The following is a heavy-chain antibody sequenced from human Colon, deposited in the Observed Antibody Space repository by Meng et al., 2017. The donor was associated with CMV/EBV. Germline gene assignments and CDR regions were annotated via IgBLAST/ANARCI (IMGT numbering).Heavy chain of an antibody. Sequence: GGSLRLSCAASGFTFSSYAMHWVRQAPGKGLEWVAFIRYDGTNKYYVDSVKGRFTISRDNSKNTLYLQMNSLRAEDTAVYYCARGRMVYVDYWGQGTLVTVSS. CDR1: GFTFSSYA. CDR3: ARGRMVYVDY. V-gene: IGHV3-30*02. CDR2: IRYDGTNK. D-gene: IGHD2-8*01. J-gene: IGHJ4*02.